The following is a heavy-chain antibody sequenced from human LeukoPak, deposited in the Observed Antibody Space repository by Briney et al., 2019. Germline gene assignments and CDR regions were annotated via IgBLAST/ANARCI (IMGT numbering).Heavy chain of an antibody. Sequence: GGSLRLSCLASGFTFSNHGMSWVRQAPGKGLEWVSPFSGSGYNTYYADSVKGRFTISRDSSKNTLFLQMNGLGAEDTAVYYCAKGAEEGVVITAVYYYYMDVWGKGTTVTISS. D-gene: IGHD3-22*01. CDR3: AKGAEEGVVITAVYYYYMDV. J-gene: IGHJ6*03. CDR2: FSGSGYNT. CDR1: GFTFSNHG. V-gene: IGHV3-23*01.